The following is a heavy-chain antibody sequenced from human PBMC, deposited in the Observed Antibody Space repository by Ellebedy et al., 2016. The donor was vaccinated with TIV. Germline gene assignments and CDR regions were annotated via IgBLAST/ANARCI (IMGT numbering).Heavy chain of an antibody. Sequence: AASVKVSCKASGGAFSRYAIGWVRQAPGQGLEWMGGIIPTYGAANYAQSFQDRVTVSADKSTSTAYMELSSLRSEDTAVYYCVRRQDYYDSTDYFPSEYWGQGTLVTVSS. CDR2: IIPTYGAA. CDR3: VRRQDYYDSTDYFPSEY. D-gene: IGHD3-22*01. V-gene: IGHV1-69*06. CDR1: GGAFSRYA. J-gene: IGHJ4*02.